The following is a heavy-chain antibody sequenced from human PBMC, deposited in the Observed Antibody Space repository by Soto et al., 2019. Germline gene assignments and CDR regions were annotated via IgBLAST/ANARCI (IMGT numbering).Heavy chain of an antibody. CDR1: GFTFSTYS. CDR3: AREYTAWPLAYGLDV. J-gene: IGHJ6*02. CDR2: ISSRSDI. Sequence: WGSLRLSCVGSGFTFSTYSIHLFRHSPGKGLEWVSSISSRSDIYYANSVKGRFTISRDNAKNSVSLQMNSLRAEDTAVYYCAREYTAWPLAYGLDVWGQGTTVTVSS. D-gene: IGHD2-2*02. V-gene: IGHV3-21*01.